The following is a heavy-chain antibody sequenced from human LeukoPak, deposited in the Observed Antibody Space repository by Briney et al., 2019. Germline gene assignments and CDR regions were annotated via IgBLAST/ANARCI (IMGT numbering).Heavy chain of an antibody. V-gene: IGHV3-30-3*01. CDR3: ARGIAVAGPTGVFDY. J-gene: IGHJ4*02. D-gene: IGHD6-19*01. Sequence: PGRSLRLSCAASGFTFSSYAMHWVRQAPGKGLEWVAVISYDGSNKYYADSVKGRFTISRDNSKNTLYLQMNSLRAEDTAVYYCARGIAVAGPTGVFDYWGQGTLVTVSS. CDR1: GFTFSSYA. CDR2: ISYDGSNK.